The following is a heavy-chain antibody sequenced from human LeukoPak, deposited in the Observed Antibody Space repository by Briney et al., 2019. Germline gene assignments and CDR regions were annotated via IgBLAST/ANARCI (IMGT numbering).Heavy chain of an antibody. CDR3: AREGSMTARPFVSIDY. D-gene: IGHD6-6*01. J-gene: IGHJ4*02. CDR2: IHTSGNT. Sequence: SETLSLTCTVSGASISTYYWSWIRQPAGKGLEWIGRIHTSGNTDYNPSLKSQVTMSVDTSKNQFSLKLSSVTAADTAVYYCAREGSMTARPFVSIDYWGQGTLVTISS. CDR1: GASISTYY. V-gene: IGHV4-4*07.